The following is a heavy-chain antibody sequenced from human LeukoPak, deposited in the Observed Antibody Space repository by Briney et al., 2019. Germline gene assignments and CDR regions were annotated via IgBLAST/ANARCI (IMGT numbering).Heavy chain of an antibody. CDR3: ARHCRAVLVVPVARGDYFDY. V-gene: IGHV4-39*01. CDR2: MSYRGAT. D-gene: IGHD2-21*01. J-gene: IGHJ4*02. CDR1: GGSISSSSYH. Sequence: SETLSLTCTVSGGSISSSSYHWGWIRQSPGEGRQWITSMSYRGATYYNRSLQSRVTISVDTSKNQFSLKLYSVTAADTAVYYCARHCRAVLVVPVARGDYFDYLGQGTLVTVSS.